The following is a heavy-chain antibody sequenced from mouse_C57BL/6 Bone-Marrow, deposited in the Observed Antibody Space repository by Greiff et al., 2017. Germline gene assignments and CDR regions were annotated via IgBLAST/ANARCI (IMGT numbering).Heavy chain of an antibody. CDR2: ILPGGGST. J-gene: IGHJ2*01. CDR1: GYTFTGYW. V-gene: IGHV1-9*01. CDR3: ARGPYSNFVFDY. D-gene: IGHD2-5*01. Sequence: QVQLQQSGAELMKPGASVNLSCKATGYTFTGYWIEWVKQRLGHGLEWIGEILPGGGSTNSNEKFKGKATLTADTYSNKAYMQLGSLTTEDSANYYCARGPYSNFVFDYWGQGTTLTVSS.